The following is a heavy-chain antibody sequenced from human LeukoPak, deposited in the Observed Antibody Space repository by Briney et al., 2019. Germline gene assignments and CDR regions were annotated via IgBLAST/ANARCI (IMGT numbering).Heavy chain of an antibody. J-gene: IGHJ4*02. D-gene: IGHD2-8*01. CDR3: ARGDCTNGVCPDY. Sequence: SETLSLTCTVSGGSISSYYWSWIRQPPGKGLEWIGYIYYSGSTNYNPSLKSRVTISVDTSKNQFSLKLSSVTAAGTAVYYCARGDCTNGVCPDYWGQGTLVTVSS. V-gene: IGHV4-59*01. CDR1: GGSISSYY. CDR2: IYYSGST.